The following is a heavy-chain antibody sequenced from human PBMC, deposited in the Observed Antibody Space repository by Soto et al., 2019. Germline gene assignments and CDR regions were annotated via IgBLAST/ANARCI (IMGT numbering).Heavy chain of an antibody. V-gene: IGHV4-59*01. J-gene: IGHJ3*02. CDR3: ARADGDIATDAFDI. D-gene: IGHD4-17*01. Sequence: PSETLSLTCTVSGGSISSYYWSWIRQPPGKGLEWIGYIYYSGSTNYNPSLKSRVTISVDTSKNQFPLKLSSVTAADTAVYYCARADGDIATDAFDIWGQGTMVTVSS. CDR1: GGSISSYY. CDR2: IYYSGST.